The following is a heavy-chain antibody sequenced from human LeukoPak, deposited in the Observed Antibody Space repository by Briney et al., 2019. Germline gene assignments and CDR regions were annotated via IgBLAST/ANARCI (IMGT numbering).Heavy chain of an antibody. D-gene: IGHD4-17*01. V-gene: IGHV1-3*02. Sequence: ASVKVSCKASGYTFTSYAMHWVRQAPGQRLEWMGWSNAGNGNAKYSQEFQGRVTMTGDTSTSTVYMELSSLRSEDTAVYYCARTPSYGDYTFDYWGQGTLVTVSS. J-gene: IGHJ4*02. CDR2: SNAGNGNA. CDR1: GYTFTSYA. CDR3: ARTPSYGDYTFDY.